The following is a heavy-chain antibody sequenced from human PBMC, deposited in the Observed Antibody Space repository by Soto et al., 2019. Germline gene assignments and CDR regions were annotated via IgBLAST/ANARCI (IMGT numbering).Heavy chain of an antibody. Sequence: XATLSLTCTVSRGSIISYYWSWIRPPPGKGLEWIGYIYYSVSTNYNPSLKSRVTISVDTSKNQFSLKLSSVTAADTAVYYCARERNSMKTYYDFWSGYYSHGMDVWGQGTTVTVSS. D-gene: IGHD3-3*01. J-gene: IGHJ6*02. V-gene: IGHV4-59*01. CDR2: IYYSVST. CDR3: ARERNSMKTYYDFWSGYYSHGMDV. CDR1: RGSIISYY.